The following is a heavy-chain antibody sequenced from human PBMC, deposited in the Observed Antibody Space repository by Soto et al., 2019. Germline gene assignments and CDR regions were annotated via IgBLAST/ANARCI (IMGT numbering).Heavy chain of an antibody. Sequence: PGGSLRLSCSASGFTFSSYAMHWVRQAPGKGLEYVSAISSNGGSTYYADSVKGRFTISRDNSKNTLYLQMSSLRAEDTAVYYCVKPATRYSSSWYVDYWGQGTLVTVSS. D-gene: IGHD6-13*01. CDR1: GFTFSSYA. CDR2: ISSNGGST. CDR3: VKPATRYSSSWYVDY. J-gene: IGHJ4*02. V-gene: IGHV3-64D*08.